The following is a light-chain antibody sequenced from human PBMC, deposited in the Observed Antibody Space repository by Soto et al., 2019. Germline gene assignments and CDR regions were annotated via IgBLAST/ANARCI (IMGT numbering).Light chain of an antibody. J-gene: IGKJ1*01. V-gene: IGKV1-39*01. CDR1: QTISRN. Sequence: DIQMTQSPSSLSASVGDRVTITCRASQTISRNLNWHQQKPGKAPKLLIYTASSLQSGVPSRFSGSGSGTEFTLTISSLQPDDFATYYCQQYNSYSTFGQGTKVDIK. CDR2: TAS. CDR3: QQYNSYST.